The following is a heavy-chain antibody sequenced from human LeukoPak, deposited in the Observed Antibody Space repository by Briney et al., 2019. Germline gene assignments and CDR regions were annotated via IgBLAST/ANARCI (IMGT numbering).Heavy chain of an antibody. J-gene: IGHJ4*02. D-gene: IGHD6-13*01. V-gene: IGHV3-7*01. CDR2: IKQDGSEK. CDR3: ARETNIAAAGKDY. CDR1: GFTFSSYW. Sequence: GGSLRLSCAASGFTFSSYWMSWVRQAPGKGLEWVANIKQDGSEKYYVDSVKGRFTISGDNAKNSLYLQMNSLRAEDTAVYYCARETNIAAAGKDYWGQGTLVTVSS.